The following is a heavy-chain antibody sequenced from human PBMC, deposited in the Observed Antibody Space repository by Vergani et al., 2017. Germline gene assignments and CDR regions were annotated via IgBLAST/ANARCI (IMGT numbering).Heavy chain of an antibody. CDR1: GGSLSGYY. J-gene: IGHJ4*02. CDR3: ARSIVSRNPPDYFDN. V-gene: IGHV4-59*01. Sequence: QVQLQESGPGLVRPSETLSLTCTVSGGSLSGYYWNWIRQTPGEGLEWFGYVENSGYFNYNPSLKTRVSMSSDTSNNQFSLMLSSVTVADTAGYYCARSIVSRNPPDYFDNWGQGTLVTVSS. CDR2: VENSGYF. D-gene: IGHD1-14*01.